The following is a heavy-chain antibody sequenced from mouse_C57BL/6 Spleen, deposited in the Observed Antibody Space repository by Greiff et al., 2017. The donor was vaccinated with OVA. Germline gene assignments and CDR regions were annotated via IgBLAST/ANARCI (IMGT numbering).Heavy chain of an antibody. J-gene: IGHJ4*01. V-gene: IGHV5-9-1*02. CDR2: ISSGGDYI. CDR1: GFTFSSYA. CDR3: TREGGLYYAMDY. Sequence: EVKLMESGEGLVKPGGSLKLSCAASGFTFSSYAMSWVRQTPEKRLEWVAYISSGGDYIYYADTVKGRFTISIDNARNTLYLQMSSLKSEDTAMYYCTREGGLYYAMDYWGQGTSVTVSS.